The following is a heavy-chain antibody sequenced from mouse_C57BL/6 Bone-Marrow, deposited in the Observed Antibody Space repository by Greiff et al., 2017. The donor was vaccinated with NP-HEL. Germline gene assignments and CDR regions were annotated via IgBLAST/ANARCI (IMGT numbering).Heavy chain of an antibody. Sequence: VQVVESGAELARPGASVKLSCKASGYTFTSYGISWVKQRTGQGLEWIGEIDPRSGNTYYNEKFKGKATLTADKSSSTAYMELRSLTSEDSAVYFCARKITTVVDGWYFDVWGTGTTVTVSS. CDR1: GYTFTSYG. D-gene: IGHD1-1*01. CDR2: IDPRSGNT. V-gene: IGHV1-81*01. CDR3: ARKITTVVDGWYFDV. J-gene: IGHJ1*03.